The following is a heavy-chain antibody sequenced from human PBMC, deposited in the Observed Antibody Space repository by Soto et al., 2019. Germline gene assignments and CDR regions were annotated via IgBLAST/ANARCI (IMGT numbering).Heavy chain of an antibody. CDR3: AISLDNWNDGGYFES. J-gene: IGHJ4*02. CDR1: GFTFNRYA. CDR2: ISGGGSRT. V-gene: IGHV3-23*01. Sequence: HPGGSLRLSCAASGFTFNRYAMHWVRQAPGKGLEWVSTISGGGSRTYYADSVKGRFTISRDNPKNTLYLQMNSLRVEDTAEYYCAISLDNWNDGGYFESRGQAIQVTGSS. D-gene: IGHD1-1*01.